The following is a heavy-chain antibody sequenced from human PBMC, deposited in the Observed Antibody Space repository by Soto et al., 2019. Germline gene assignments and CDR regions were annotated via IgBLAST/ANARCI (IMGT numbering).Heavy chain of an antibody. CDR3: ARLLSPYYDFWSGYFSHYYYMDV. Sequence: PGGSLRLSCAASGFTFSSYAMHWVRQAPGKGLEYVSAISSNGGSTYYANSVKGRFTISRDNSKNTLYLQMGSLRAEDMAVYYCARLLSPYYDFWSGYFSHYYYMDVWGKWTTVTVSS. V-gene: IGHV3-64*01. CDR1: GFTFSSYA. D-gene: IGHD3-3*01. CDR2: ISSNGGST. J-gene: IGHJ6*03.